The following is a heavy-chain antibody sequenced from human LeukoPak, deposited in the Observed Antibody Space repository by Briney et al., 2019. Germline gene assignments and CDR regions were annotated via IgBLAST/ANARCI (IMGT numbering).Heavy chain of an antibody. CDR3: ASDASLYSGSSGFDY. Sequence: GGSLRLSCAASGFTFSSYSMNWVRQAPGKGLEWVSSISSSSSYISYADSVKGRFTISRDNAKNSLFLQMNSLRAEDTAVYYCASDASLYSGSSGFDYWGQGTLVTVSS. V-gene: IGHV3-21*01. CDR2: ISSSSSYI. D-gene: IGHD1-26*01. CDR1: GFTFSSYS. J-gene: IGHJ4*02.